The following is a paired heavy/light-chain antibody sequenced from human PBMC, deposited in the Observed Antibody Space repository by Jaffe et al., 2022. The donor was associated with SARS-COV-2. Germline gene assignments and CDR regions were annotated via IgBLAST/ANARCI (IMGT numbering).Light chain of an antibody. CDR1: QSLLHSNGYNY. CDR3: MQALQTPT. J-gene: IGKJ5*01. V-gene: IGKV2-28*01. Sequence: DIVMTQSPLSLPVTPGEPASISCRSSQSLLHSNGYNYLDWYLQKPGQSPQLLIYLGSNRASGVPDRFSGSGSGTDFTLKISRVEAEDVGVYYCMQALQTPTFGQGTRLEIK. CDR2: LGS.
Heavy chain of an antibody. CDR2: ISGSGGST. J-gene: IGHJ6*03. CDR1: GFTFSSYA. V-gene: IGHV3-23*04. Sequence: EVQLVESGGGLVQPGGSLRLSCAASGFTFSSYAMSWVRQAPGKGLEWVSAISGSGGSTYYADSVKGRFTISRDNSKNTLYLQMNSLRAEDTAVYYCAKGGKWLQPYYYYYYMDVWGKGTTVTVSS. D-gene: IGHD5-12*01. CDR3: AKGGKWLQPYYYYYYMDV.